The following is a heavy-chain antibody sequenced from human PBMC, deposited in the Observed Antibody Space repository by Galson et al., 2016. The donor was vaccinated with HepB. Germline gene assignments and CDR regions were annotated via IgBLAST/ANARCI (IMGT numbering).Heavy chain of an antibody. V-gene: IGHV3-7*05. D-gene: IGHD3-22*01. CDR3: ARDNSRRENSGYHAFDI. CDR1: GFTFSKYW. CDR2: IDQDGSET. J-gene: IGHJ3*02. Sequence: SLRLSCAASGFTFSKYWMSWVRQAPGKGLEWVANIDQDGSETYYVDSVKGRVTISRDNAKNALYLQMNSLGAEDTAVYYCARDNSRRENSGYHAFDIWGQGTMVTVSS.